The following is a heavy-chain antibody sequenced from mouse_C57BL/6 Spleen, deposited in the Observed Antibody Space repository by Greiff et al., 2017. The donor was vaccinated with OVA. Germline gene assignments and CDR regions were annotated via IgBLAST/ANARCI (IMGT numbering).Heavy chain of an antibody. V-gene: IGHV5-4*01. Sequence: DVHLVESGGGLVKPGGSLKLSCAASGFTFSSYAMSWVRQTPEKRLEWVATISDGGSYTYYPDNVKGRFTISRDNAKNNLYLQMSHLKSEDTAMYYCARDEHYYGSSPWFAYWGQGTLVTVSA. J-gene: IGHJ3*01. CDR2: ISDGGSYT. D-gene: IGHD1-1*01. CDR3: ARDEHYYGSSPWFAY. CDR1: GFTFSSYA.